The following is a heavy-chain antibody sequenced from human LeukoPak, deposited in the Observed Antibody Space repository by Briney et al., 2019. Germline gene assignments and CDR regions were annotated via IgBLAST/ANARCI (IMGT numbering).Heavy chain of an antibody. CDR3: ARGEWAYYYDSSGYLIDY. CDR2: MNPNSGNT. D-gene: IGHD3-22*01. CDR1: GYTFTSYD. Sequence: ASVKVSCKASGYTFTSYDINWARQATGQGLEWMGWMNPNSGNTGYAQKFQGRVTITRNTSISTAYMELSSLRSEDTAVYYCARGEWAYYYDSSGYLIDYWGQGTLVTVSP. J-gene: IGHJ4*02. V-gene: IGHV1-8*03.